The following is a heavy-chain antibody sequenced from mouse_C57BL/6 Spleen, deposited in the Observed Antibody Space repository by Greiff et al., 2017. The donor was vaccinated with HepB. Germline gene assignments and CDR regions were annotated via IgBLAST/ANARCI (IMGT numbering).Heavy chain of an antibody. CDR1: GFTFISYA. CDR2: ISDGGSYT. V-gene: IGHV5-4*01. J-gene: IGHJ3*01. Sequence: EVQRVESGGGLVKPGGSLKLSCAASGFTFISYAMSWVRQTPEKRLEWVATISDGGSYTYYPDNVKGRFTISRDNAKNNLYLQMSHLKSEDTAMYYCARDPWFAYWGQGTLVTVSA. CDR3: ARDPWFAY.